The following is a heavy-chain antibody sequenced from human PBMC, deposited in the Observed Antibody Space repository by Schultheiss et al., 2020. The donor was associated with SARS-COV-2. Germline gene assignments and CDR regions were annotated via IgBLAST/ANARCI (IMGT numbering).Heavy chain of an antibody. CDR2: ISAYNGNT. D-gene: IGHD6-19*01. CDR3: AREDSGWLGGGY. CDR1: GGTFSNYG. Sequence: ASVKVSCKASGGTFSNYGISWVRQAPGQGLGWMGWISAYNGNTNYAQKLQGRVTMTTDTSTSTAYMELRSLRSDDTAVYYCAREDSGWLGGGYWGQGTLVTVAS. J-gene: IGHJ4*02. V-gene: IGHV1-18*01.